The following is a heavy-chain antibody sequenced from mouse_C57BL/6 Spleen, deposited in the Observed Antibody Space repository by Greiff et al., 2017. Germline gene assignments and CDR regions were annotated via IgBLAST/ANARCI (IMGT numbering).Heavy chain of an antibody. V-gene: IGHV1-82*01. J-gene: IGHJ4*01. CDR3: ARWEIYYAMDY. CDR2: IYPGDGDT. D-gene: IGHD4-1*01. CDR1: GYAFSSSW. Sequence: VQLQQSGPELVKPGASVKISCKASGYAFSSSWMHWVKQRPGKGLEWIGRIYPGDGDTNYNGKFKGKATLTADKSSSTAYMQLSSLTSEDSAVYFCARWEIYYAMDYWGQGTSVTVSS.